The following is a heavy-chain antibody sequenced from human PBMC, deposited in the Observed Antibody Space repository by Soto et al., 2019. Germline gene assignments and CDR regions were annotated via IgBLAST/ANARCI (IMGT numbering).Heavy chain of an antibody. D-gene: IGHD5-12*01. Sequence: QVQLQESGPGLVKPSETLSLTCTVSGGSSSSYYWSWIRQPPGKGLEWIGYIYYSGRINYNPSLKSRVTISVDTSKNQFSLKLSSVTAADTAVYSCARQAIVATGDAFDIWGQGTMVTVSS. V-gene: IGHV4-59*08. CDR3: ARQAIVATGDAFDI. CDR2: IYYSGRI. CDR1: GGSSSSYY. J-gene: IGHJ3*02.